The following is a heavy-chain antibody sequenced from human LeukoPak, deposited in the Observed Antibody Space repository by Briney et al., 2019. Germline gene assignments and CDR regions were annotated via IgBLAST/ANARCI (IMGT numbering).Heavy chain of an antibody. D-gene: IGHD3-10*01. CDR3: AKDDHMALWFGELLYLVDY. CDR2: ISYDGSNK. CDR1: GFTFSSYG. V-gene: IGHV3-30*18. J-gene: IGHJ4*02. Sequence: PGGSLRLSCAASGFTFSSYGMHWVRQAPGEGLEWVAVISYDGSNKYYADSVKGRFTISRDNFKNTLYLQMNSLRAEDTAVYYCAKDDHMALWFGELLYLVDYWGQGTLVTVSS.